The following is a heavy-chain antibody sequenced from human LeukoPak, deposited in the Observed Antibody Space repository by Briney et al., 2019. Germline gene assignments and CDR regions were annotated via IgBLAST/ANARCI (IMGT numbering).Heavy chain of an antibody. Sequence: GGSLRLSCAASGFTFSGYAMHWVRQAPGKGLEWVAVISYDGSNKYYADSVKGRFTISRDNSKNTLYLQMNSLRAEDTAVYYCARDHGEVGATEKGGAFDIWGQGTMVTVSS. D-gene: IGHD1-26*01. CDR2: ISYDGSNK. J-gene: IGHJ3*02. CDR3: ARDHGEVGATEKGGAFDI. CDR1: GFTFSGYA. V-gene: IGHV3-30-3*01.